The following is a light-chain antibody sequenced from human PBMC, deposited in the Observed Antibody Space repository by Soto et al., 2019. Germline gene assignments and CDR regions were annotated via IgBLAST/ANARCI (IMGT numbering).Light chain of an antibody. Sequence: EIVMTQSPATLSVSPGERATLSCRASQSVSSNLAWYQQKPGQAPRLLIYGASTRATGIPARFSGSGSGTDFTLTISSLEPEDFAVYHCQQRSSWPLTFGGGTKVDIK. V-gene: IGKV3-15*01. CDR2: GAS. J-gene: IGKJ4*01. CDR1: QSVSSN. CDR3: QQRSSWPLT.